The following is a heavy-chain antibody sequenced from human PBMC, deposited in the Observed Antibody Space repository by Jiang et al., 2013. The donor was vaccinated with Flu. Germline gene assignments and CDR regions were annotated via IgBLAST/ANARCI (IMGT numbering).Heavy chain of an antibody. J-gene: IGHJ5*02. CDR2: T. Sequence: TYYNPSLKSRVTISVDTSKNQFSLKLSSVTAADTAVYYCARKLRGTTMVRGEVHPWGQGTLVTVSS. V-gene: IGHV4-39*01. D-gene: IGHD3-10*01. CDR3: ARKLRGTTMVRGEVHP.